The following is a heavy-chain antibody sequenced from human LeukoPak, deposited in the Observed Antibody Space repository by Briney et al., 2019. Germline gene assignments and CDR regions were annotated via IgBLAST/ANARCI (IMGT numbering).Heavy chain of an antibody. CDR3: ARGNYYGSGSPENFDY. V-gene: IGHV4-39*07. CDR1: GGSISSNSYY. CDR2: IYYSGST. Sequence: SETLSLTCTVSGGSISSNSYYWGWIRQPPGKGLEWIGSIYYSGSTYYNPSLKSRVTISIDTSKNQFSLKLNSVTAADTAVYFCARGNYYGSGSPENFDYWGQGTLVTVSS. D-gene: IGHD3-10*01. J-gene: IGHJ4*02.